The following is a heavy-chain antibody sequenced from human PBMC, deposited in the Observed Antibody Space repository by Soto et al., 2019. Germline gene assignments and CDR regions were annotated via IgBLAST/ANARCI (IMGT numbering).Heavy chain of an antibody. D-gene: IGHD6-13*01. CDR3: ARPQQKLIPGLEDAFDI. J-gene: IGHJ3*02. CDR2: IWYDGGNK. V-gene: IGHV3-33*01. CDR1: GFTFNSYG. Sequence: PGGSLRLSCAASGFTFNSYGMHWVRQAPGKGLEWVAVIWYDGGNKYYADSVKGRFTISRDTSKNTLYLQMNSLRAEDTAVYYCARPQQKLIPGLEDAFDIWGQGTMVTVSS.